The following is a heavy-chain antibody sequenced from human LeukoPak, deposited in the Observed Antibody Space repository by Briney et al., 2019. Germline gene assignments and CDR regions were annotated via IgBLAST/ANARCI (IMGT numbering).Heavy chain of an antibody. J-gene: IGHJ6*03. CDR3: ARDPLYYYGSGSSSYYYMDV. CDR2: ISGSGGST. CDR1: GFTFSSYG. D-gene: IGHD3-10*01. Sequence: GGSLRLSCAASGFTFSSYGMSWVRQAPGKGLEWVSAISGSGGSTYYADSVKGRFTISRDNAKNSLYLQMNSLRAEDTAVYYCARDPLYYYGSGSSSYYYMDVWGKGTTVTVSS. V-gene: IGHV3-23*01.